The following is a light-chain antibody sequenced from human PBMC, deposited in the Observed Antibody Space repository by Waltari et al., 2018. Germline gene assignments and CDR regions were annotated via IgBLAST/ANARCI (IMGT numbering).Light chain of an antibody. CDR2: DVS. J-gene: IGLJ3*02. CDR3: NSYAGSSSWV. CDR1: SSDVGFYNY. Sequence: QSALTQPASVSGSPGQSITISCTGTSSDVGFYNYVSWYQQHPGKAPKLIIYDVSARPSGFSNRFSGSKSANTASLTISGLQAEDEADYYCNSYAGSSSWVFGGGTKLTVL. V-gene: IGLV2-14*01.